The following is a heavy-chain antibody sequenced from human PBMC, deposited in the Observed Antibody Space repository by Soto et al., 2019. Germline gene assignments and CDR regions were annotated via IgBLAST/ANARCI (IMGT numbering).Heavy chain of an antibody. D-gene: IGHD3-10*01. CDR1: GITFSSYA. J-gene: IGHJ6*02. CDR2: ISYDGTNY. CDR3: ASPPAGFGEFDYYYGMGV. Sequence: QVQLVESGGGVVQPGRSLRLSCAASGITFSSYAMYWVRQAPGKGLEWVALISYDGTNYYYADSVKGRFTISRDNSKNTLDLQMNSLGTEDTSVYYCASPPAGFGEFDYYYGMGVWGQGTTVTVSS. V-gene: IGHV3-30-3*01.